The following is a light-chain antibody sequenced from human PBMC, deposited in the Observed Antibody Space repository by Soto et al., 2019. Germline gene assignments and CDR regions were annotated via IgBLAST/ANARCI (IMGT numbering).Light chain of an antibody. J-gene: IGLJ3*02. CDR1: RSSIGSNT. Sequence: QSVLTQPPSASGTPGQRVTISCSGSRSSIGSNTVNWYQQFPGTAPKLLIYNNDQRPSGVPDRFSASKSGTSASLAISGLQSEDEADYYCATWDDSLNGWVFGGGTKVTVL. CDR2: NND. CDR3: ATWDDSLNGWV. V-gene: IGLV1-44*01.